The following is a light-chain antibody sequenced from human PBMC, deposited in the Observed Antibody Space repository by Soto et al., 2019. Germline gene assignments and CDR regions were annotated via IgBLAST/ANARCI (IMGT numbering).Light chain of an antibody. V-gene: IGKV3-15*01. CDR3: QQYGSSPRT. CDR2: GAS. CDR1: QSVSSN. Sequence: EIVMTQPPATLSVSPGERATLSCRASQSVSSNLAWYHQKPGQAPRLLIYGASTRATGIPARFSGSGSGTEFTLTISSLQSEDFAVYYCQQYGSSPRTFGQGTRLEIK. J-gene: IGKJ5*01.